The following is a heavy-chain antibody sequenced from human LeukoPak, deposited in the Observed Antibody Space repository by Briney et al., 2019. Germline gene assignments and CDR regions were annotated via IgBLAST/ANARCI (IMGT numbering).Heavy chain of an antibody. CDR3: ASRSIAAAGWYYFDY. J-gene: IGHJ4*02. Sequence: SETLSLTCAVSGYSISSGSYYWSWIRQPAGKGLEWIGRIYTSGSTNYNPSLKSRVTISVDTSKNQFSLKLSSVTAADTAVYYCASRSIAAAGWYYFDYWGQGTLVTVSS. D-gene: IGHD6-13*01. V-gene: IGHV4-61*02. CDR1: GYSISSGSYY. CDR2: IYTSGST.